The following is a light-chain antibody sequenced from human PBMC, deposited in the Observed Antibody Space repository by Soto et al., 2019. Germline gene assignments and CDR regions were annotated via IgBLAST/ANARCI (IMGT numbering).Light chain of an antibody. CDR3: SSYAGSSPLYV. CDR2: EVT. J-gene: IGLJ1*01. Sequence: QSALTQPASVSGCPGQSITISCTGTSSDVGGYKFVSWYQQHPGKVPKLLIYEVTNRPSGVSNRFSGSKSGNTASLTISGLQAEDEADYYCSSYAGSSPLYVFGTGTKVTVL. CDR1: SSDVGGYKF. V-gene: IGLV2-14*01.